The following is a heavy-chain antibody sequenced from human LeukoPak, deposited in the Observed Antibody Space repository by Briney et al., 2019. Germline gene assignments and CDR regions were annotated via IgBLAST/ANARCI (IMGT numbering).Heavy chain of an antibody. V-gene: IGHV3-7*03. CDR2: IKQDGSEK. CDR3: AKDEKLYYYDSRDY. J-gene: IGHJ4*02. D-gene: IGHD3-22*01. Sequence: PGGSLRLSCAASGFTFSSYWMSWVRQAPGKGLEWVANIKQDGSEKYYVDSVKGRFTISRDNAKNSLYLQMNSLRAEDTAVYYCAKDEKLYYYDSRDYWGQGTLVTVSS. CDR1: GFTFSSYW.